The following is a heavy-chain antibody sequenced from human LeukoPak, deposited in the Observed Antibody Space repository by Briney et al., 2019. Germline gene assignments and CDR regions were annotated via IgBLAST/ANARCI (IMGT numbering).Heavy chain of an antibody. D-gene: IGHD3-16*01. CDR1: GFTLSSYG. V-gene: IGHV3-23*01. Sequence: GGPLRPSCAASGFTLSSYGTSWVRQAPGKGLEWVSGTSGSGAYTYYADSVKGRFTISRDNPRNTLYLQMTSLKAEDTAVYYCAQGDAYSDDVPTVYWGERALVTVSS. CDR2: TSGSGAYT. CDR3: AQGDAYSDDVPTVY. J-gene: IGHJ4*02.